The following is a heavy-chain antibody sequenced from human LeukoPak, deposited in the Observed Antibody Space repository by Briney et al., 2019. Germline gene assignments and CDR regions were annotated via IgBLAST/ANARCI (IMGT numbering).Heavy chain of an antibody. J-gene: IGHJ1*01. CDR2: IKSDGST. CDR3: ARAPSETGGYYPEYFRH. V-gene: IGHV3-74*01. D-gene: IGHD3-22*01. CDR1: GFTFSSYW. Sequence: GGSLRLSCAASGFTFSSYWMHWVRQAPGKGLVWVSRIKSDGSTNYADSVKGRFTISRDNARNTVSLQMNSLRAEDTAVYYCARAPSETGGYYPEYFRHWGQGTLVTVSS.